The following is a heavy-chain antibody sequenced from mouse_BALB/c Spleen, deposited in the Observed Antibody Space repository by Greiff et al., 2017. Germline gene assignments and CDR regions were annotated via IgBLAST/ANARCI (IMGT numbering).Heavy chain of an antibody. J-gene: IGHJ4*01. CDR1: GFSLTSYG. Sequence: VQLVESGPGLVAPSQSLSITCTVSGFSLTSYGVHWVRQPPGKGLEWLGVIWAGGSTNYNSALMSRLSISKDNSKSQVFLKMNSLQTDDTAMYYCARALNPYYYAMDYWGQGTSVTVSS. V-gene: IGHV2-9*02. CDR2: IWAGGST. CDR3: ARALNPYYYAMDY.